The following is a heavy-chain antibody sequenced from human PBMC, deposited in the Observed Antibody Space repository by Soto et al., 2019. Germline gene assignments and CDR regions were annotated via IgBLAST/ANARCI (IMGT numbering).Heavy chain of an antibody. J-gene: IGHJ6*02. Sequence: QVQLQQWGAGLLKPSETLSLTCAVYGGSFSGYYWSWIRQPPGKGLEWIGEINHSGSTNYNPSLKSRVTISVDTSMNQFSLTLSSVTAADTAVYYCARAGGHGMDVWGQGTTVTVSS. D-gene: IGHD3-10*01. V-gene: IGHV4-34*01. CDR1: GGSFSGYY. CDR2: INHSGST. CDR3: ARAGGHGMDV.